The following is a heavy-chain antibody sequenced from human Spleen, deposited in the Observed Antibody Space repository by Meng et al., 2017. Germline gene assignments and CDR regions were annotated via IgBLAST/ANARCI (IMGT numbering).Heavy chain of an antibody. J-gene: IGHJ6*02. D-gene: IGHD3-3*01. CDR3: AREYYDFWSGYPFRYYGMDV. V-gene: IGHV3-33*01. CDR2: IWYDGSNE. CDR1: GFTFSSYG. Sequence: GESLKISCAASGFTFSSYGMYWVRQAPGKGLEWVAVIWYDGSNEYYADSVKGRFTISRDNAKNSLYLQMNSLRAEDTAVYYCAREYYDFWSGYPFRYYGMDVWGQGTTVTVSS.